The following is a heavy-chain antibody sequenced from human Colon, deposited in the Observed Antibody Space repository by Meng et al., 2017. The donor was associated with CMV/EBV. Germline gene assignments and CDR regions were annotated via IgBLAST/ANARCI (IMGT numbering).Heavy chain of an antibody. J-gene: IGHJ4*02. Sequence: MESGDEMREPGASVKVSCKASGYPFTGYLIHWVRQAPGQGLEWMGWINPYSGDTIYAQKFEVGVTMTRDASITTAYLELSSLKSDDTAVYYCGTFGGDFDYWGQGTLVTVSS. CDR3: GTFGGDFDY. D-gene: IGHD3-3*01. V-gene: IGHV1-2*02. CDR2: INPYSGDT. CDR1: GYPFTGYL.